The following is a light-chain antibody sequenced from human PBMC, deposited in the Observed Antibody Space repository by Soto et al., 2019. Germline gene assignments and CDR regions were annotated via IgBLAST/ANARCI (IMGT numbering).Light chain of an antibody. Sequence: QSALTQPASVSGSPGQSITISCIGTRSDIGGYNYVSWHQQHPGKAPKLMIYEVNKRPSGVPDRFSGSKSGNTASLTVSGLQAEDEADYYCSSYAGSSNVFGTGTKVTVL. CDR2: EVN. J-gene: IGLJ1*01. CDR3: SSYAGSSNV. CDR1: RSDIGGYNY. V-gene: IGLV2-8*01.